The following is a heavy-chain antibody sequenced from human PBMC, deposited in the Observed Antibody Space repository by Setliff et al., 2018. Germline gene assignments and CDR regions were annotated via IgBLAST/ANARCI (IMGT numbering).Heavy chain of an antibody. V-gene: IGHV1-69*05. CDR2: AIPIFGTT. Sequence: SVKVSCKASGGTFSSYGISWVRQAPGQGLEWMGGAIPIFGTTDYAQKFQGRVTIITDESTSTAFMQLSSLRSEDTAVYYCVREGVDSRSSTDYRYYMDVWGKGTTVTVSS. D-gene: IGHD3-22*01. J-gene: IGHJ6*03. CDR3: VREGVDSRSSTDYRYYMDV. CDR1: GGTFSSYG.